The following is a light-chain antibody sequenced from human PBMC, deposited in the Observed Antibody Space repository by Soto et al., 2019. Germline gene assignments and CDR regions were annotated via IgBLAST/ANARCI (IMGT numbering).Light chain of an antibody. Sequence: EIVMTQSPATLSVSPGERATLSCWASQSVSSNLAWYQQKPGQAHRLLIYGASTRATGIPARFSGSGSGTDFSLTITSLQSEDFAVYYCQQYNNWPLWTFGQGTKVEIK. CDR2: GAS. CDR1: QSVSSN. V-gene: IGKV3-15*01. CDR3: QQYNNWPLWT. J-gene: IGKJ1*01.